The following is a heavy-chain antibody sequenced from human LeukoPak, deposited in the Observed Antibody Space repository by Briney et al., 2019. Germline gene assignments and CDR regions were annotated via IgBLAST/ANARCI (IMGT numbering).Heavy chain of an antibody. J-gene: IGHJ4*02. V-gene: IGHV3-33*01. CDR2: IWYDGSKK. Sequence: GGSLRLSCAASGFSFRNYGMHWVRKAPGKGLEWVAAIWYDGSKKYYGDSVKGRFTISRDNSKNMLYLQMNSLRAEDTAVYNCARDPYDNYWGQGTLVTVSS. CDR1: GFSFRNYG. D-gene: IGHD3-22*01. CDR3: ARDPYDNY.